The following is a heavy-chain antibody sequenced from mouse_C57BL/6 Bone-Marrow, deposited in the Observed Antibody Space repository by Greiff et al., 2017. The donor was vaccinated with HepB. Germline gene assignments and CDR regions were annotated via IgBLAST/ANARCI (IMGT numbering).Heavy chain of an antibody. J-gene: IGHJ3*01. V-gene: IGHV1-82*01. Sequence: QVQLKQSGPELVKPGASVKISCKASGYAFSSSWMNWVKQRPGKGLEWIGRIYPGDGDTNYNGKFKGKATLTADKSSSTAYMQLSSLTSEDSAVYFCARGEGGSSYIFAYWGQGTLVTVSA. D-gene: IGHD1-1*01. CDR1: GYAFSSSW. CDR3: ARGEGGSSYIFAY. CDR2: IYPGDGDT.